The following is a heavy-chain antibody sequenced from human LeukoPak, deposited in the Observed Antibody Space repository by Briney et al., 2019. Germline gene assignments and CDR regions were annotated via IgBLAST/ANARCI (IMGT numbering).Heavy chain of an antibody. CDR2: ISGSGGST. Sequence: GSLRLSCAASGFTFSSYAMSWVRQAPGKGLEWVSAISGSGGSTYYADSVKGRFTISRDNSKNTLYLQMNSLRAEDTAVYYCAKDIPLGARIVGATGYWGQGTLVTVSS. V-gene: IGHV3-23*01. J-gene: IGHJ4*02. CDR3: AKDIPLGARIVGATGY. D-gene: IGHD1-26*01. CDR1: GFTFSSYA.